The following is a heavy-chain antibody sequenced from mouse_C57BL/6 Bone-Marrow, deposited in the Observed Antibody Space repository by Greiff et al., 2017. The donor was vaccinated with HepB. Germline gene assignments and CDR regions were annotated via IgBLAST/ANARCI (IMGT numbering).Heavy chain of an antibody. CDR1: GYTFTSYW. Sequence: VQLQQPGAELVRPGSSVKLSCKASGYTFTSYWMDWVKQRPGQGLEWIGNIYPSDSETHYNQKFKDKATLTVDKSSSTAYMQLSSLTSEDSAVYYCARERWLLGDYFDYWGQGTTLTVSS. D-gene: IGHD2-3*01. J-gene: IGHJ2*01. CDR2: IYPSDSET. CDR3: ARERWLLGDYFDY. V-gene: IGHV1-61*01.